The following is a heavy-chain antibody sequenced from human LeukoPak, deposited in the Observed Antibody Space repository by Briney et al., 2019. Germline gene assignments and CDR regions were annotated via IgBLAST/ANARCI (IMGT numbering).Heavy chain of an antibody. V-gene: IGHV1-69*13. Sequence: SVKVSCKASGYTFTGYYMHWVRQAPGQGLEWMGGIIPIFGAPNYVQKFQGRVTITADESTSTAYMELSSLRSEDTAVYYCARASSDDTAMATPFAYWGQGTLVTVSS. J-gene: IGHJ4*02. CDR1: GYTFTGYY. D-gene: IGHD5-18*01. CDR2: IIPIFGAP. CDR3: ARASSDDTAMATPFAY.